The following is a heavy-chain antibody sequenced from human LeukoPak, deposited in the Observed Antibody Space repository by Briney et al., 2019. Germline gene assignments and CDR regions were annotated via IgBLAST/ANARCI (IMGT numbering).Heavy chain of an antibody. D-gene: IGHD1-26*01. CDR3: PRPIIGILSHFDY. CDR2: INPNSGGT. V-gene: IGHV1-2*02. J-gene: IGHJ4*02. CDR1: GYTVTVYH. Sequence: ASVRVSCTASGYTVTVYHMHWVRQAPGQGREWMGWINPNSGGTNYAQKFQGRVTMTRDRSISTAYMELSRLRSDDTAVYYCPRPIIGILSHFDYWGQGTLVTVSS.